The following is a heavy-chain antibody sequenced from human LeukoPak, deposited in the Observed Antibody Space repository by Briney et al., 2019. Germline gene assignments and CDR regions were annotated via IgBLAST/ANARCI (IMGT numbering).Heavy chain of an antibody. CDR1: RFTFSSYA. V-gene: IGHV3-23*01. CDR3: AKDPYSSSWYNWFDP. CDR2: ISGSGGST. D-gene: IGHD6-13*01. Sequence: GGSLRLSCAASRFTFSSYAMGWVRQAPGKGLEWVSAISGSGGSTYYADSVKGRFTISRDNSKNTLYLQMNSLRAEDTAVYYCAKDPYSSSWYNWFDPWGQGTLVTVSS. J-gene: IGHJ5*02.